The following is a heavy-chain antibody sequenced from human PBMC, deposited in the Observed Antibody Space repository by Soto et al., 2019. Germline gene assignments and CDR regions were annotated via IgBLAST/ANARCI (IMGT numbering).Heavy chain of an antibody. CDR1: GYTFTTYG. CDR3: AREDGYCRGGSCYSGGWLDP. Sequence: SVKVSCKTSGYTFTTYGVSWVRQAPGQGLEWMGWISPYNGNTNYAQRLQGRVTLTTDTSTNTAYMELRSLRSDDTAVYYCAREDGYCRGGSCYSGGWLDPWGQGTLVTVSS. D-gene: IGHD2-15*01. CDR2: ISPYNGNT. V-gene: IGHV1-18*01. J-gene: IGHJ5*02.